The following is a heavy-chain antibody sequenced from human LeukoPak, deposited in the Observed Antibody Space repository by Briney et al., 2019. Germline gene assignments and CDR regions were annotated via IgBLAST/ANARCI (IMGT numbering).Heavy chain of an antibody. CDR3: ARLARIVATTNGYYYYYGMDV. D-gene: IGHD5-12*01. J-gene: IGHJ6*02. CDR2: IYYSGST. CDR1: GDSISSGGYY. Sequence: SETLSLTCTVSGDSISSGGYYWSWIRQHPGKGLEWIGYIYYSGSTYYNPSLKSRVTISVDTSKNRFSLKLSSVTAADTAVYYCARLARIVATTNGYYYYYGMDVWGQGTTVTVSS. V-gene: IGHV4-31*03.